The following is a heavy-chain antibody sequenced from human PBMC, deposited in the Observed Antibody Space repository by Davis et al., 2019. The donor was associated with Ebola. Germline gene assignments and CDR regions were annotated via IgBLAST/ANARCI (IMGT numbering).Heavy chain of an antibody. Sequence: GESLKISCAASGFTFSSYAMSWVRQAPGKGLEWVSAISGSGSTIYYADSVKGRFTISRDNAKNSLYLQMNSLRAEDTAVYYCARDGPSLFCSSTSCLYYYYGMDVWGQGTTVTVSS. CDR2: ISGSGSTI. V-gene: IGHV3-23*01. CDR3: ARDGPSLFCSSTSCLYYYYGMDV. D-gene: IGHD2-2*01. J-gene: IGHJ6*02. CDR1: GFTFSSYA.